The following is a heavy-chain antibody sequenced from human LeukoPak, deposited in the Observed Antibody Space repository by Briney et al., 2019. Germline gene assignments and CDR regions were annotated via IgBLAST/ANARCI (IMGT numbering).Heavy chain of an antibody. Sequence: SETLSLTCAVDGGSLSGYYWSWIRQTPGKGLEWIGEIRGSENTNYNPPLNSRVTLSIDTSKNHFSLNLSSVTAADTAMYYCARRPMPTTMTSPFDYWGPGAQVTVSS. D-gene: IGHD1-14*01. J-gene: IGHJ4*02. V-gene: IGHV4-34*01. CDR2: IRGSENT. CDR1: GGSLSGYY. CDR3: ARRPMPTTMTSPFDY.